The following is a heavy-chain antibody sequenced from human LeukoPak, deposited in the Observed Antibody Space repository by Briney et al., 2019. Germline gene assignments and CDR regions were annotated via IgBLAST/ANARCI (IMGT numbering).Heavy chain of an antibody. CDR3: ANPPTVTKTRFDP. CDR2: ISAGGDT. CDR1: GFTFSSYG. V-gene: IGHV3-23*01. Sequence: GGSLRLSCAASGFTFSSYGMSWVRQAPGKGLEWVSTISAGGDTYYADSVKGRFTISGDNSKNTLYLQMNSLRAEDTAVYYCANPPTVTKTRFDPWGQGTLVTVSS. J-gene: IGHJ5*02. D-gene: IGHD4-17*01.